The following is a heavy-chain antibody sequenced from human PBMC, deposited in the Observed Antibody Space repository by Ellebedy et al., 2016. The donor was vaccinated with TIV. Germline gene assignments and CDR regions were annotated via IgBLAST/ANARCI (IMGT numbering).Heavy chain of an antibody. CDR3: ASGIGGGWDYGMDV. D-gene: IGHD1-26*01. J-gene: IGHJ6*02. CDR1: GGTFSSYA. Sequence: SVKVSCXTSGGTFSSYAISWVRQAPGQGLEWMGRIIPILGIANYAQKFQGRVTITADKSTSTAYMELSSLRSEDTAVYYCASGIGGGWDYGMDVWGQGTTVTVSS. CDR2: IIPILGIA. V-gene: IGHV1-69*04.